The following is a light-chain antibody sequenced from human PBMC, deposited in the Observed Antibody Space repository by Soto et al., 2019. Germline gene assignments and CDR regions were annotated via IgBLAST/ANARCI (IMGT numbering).Light chain of an antibody. CDR1: QSVLYSSNNKTY. CDR2: WAS. J-gene: IGKJ1*01. CDR3: QQYFSFPWT. V-gene: IGKV4-1*01. Sequence: DIVMTQSPDSLAVSLGERATINCKSSQSVLYSSNNKTYLAWYQQRPGQPPNLLIYWASTRESGVPDRFSGSGSGTDFTLTISSLQAEDVAIYYCQQYFSFPWTFGQGTKVDIK.